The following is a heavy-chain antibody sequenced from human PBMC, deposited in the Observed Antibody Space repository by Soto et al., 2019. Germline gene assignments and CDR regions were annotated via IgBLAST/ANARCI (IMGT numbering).Heavy chain of an antibody. V-gene: IGHV2-5*02. CDR2: IYWDDDK. J-gene: IGHJ4*02. D-gene: IGHD3-3*01. Sequence: SGPTLVNPTQTLTLTCTFSGFSLSTSGVGVGWIRQPPGKALEWLAVIYWDDDKRYSPSLKSRLTITKDTSKNQVVLRMTNVEPVHTPTYSWERSPTIREWYGFDYWGQGTRIAVSS. CDR3: ERSPTIREWYGFDY. CDR1: GFSLSTSGVG.